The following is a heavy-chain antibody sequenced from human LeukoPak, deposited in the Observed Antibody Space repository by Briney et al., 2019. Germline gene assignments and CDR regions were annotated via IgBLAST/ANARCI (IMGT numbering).Heavy chain of an antibody. CDR3: AREEGGSSGWLNYAFDS. D-gene: IGHD6-19*01. J-gene: IGHJ3*02. Sequence: ASVKVSCKASGYTFTSYYMHWVRQAPGQGLEWLGIINPSGGSTSYAQKFQGRVTMTRGTATSTVYMELSSLKSEDTAVYYCAREEGGSSGWLNYAFDSWGQGTMVTVSS. CDR2: INPSGGST. CDR1: GYTFTSYY. V-gene: IGHV1-46*01.